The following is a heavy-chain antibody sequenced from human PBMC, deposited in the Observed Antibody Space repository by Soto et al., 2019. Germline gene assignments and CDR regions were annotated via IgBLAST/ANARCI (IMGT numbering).Heavy chain of an antibody. J-gene: IGHJ6*03. D-gene: IGHD3-10*01. CDR2: IYYSGST. CDR3: ARGGRITMVRDLRDYYYYMDV. CDR1: GGSISSYY. V-gene: IGHV4-59*01. Sequence: SETLSLTCTVSGGSISSYYWSWIRQPPGKGLEWIGYIYYSGSTNYNPSLTSRVTLSVDTSKDQFSLKLSSVTAADTAVYYCARGGRITMVRDLRDYYYYMDVWGKGTTVTVSS.